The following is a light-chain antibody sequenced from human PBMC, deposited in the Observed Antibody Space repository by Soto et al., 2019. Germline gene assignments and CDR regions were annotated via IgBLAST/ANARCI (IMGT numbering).Light chain of an antibody. V-gene: IGKV3-15*01. CDR1: QSVISK. J-gene: IGKJ4*01. Sequence: EVVMTQSPATLSVSPGESATLSCSASQSVISKLAWYQQKPGQAPRLLIYCSSTRATCVPARFSGSGSGTEFPLTISSLQSEDFAVYYCQQYNNWPPHTFGGGTKVEIK. CDR3: QQYNNWPPHT. CDR2: CSS.